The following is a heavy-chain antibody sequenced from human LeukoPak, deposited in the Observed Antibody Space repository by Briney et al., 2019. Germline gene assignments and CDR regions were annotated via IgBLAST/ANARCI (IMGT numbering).Heavy chain of an antibody. CDR1: GFTFSSYA. V-gene: IGHV3-20*04. CDR2: INWNGGST. D-gene: IGHD6-13*01. J-gene: IGHJ5*02. CDR3: ARVVAAAGTDWFDP. Sequence: PGGSLRLSCAASGFTFSSYAMNWVRQAPGKGLEWVSGINWNGGSTGYADSVKGRFTISRDNAKNSLYLQMNSLRAEDTALYYCARVVAAAGTDWFDPWGQGTLVTVSS.